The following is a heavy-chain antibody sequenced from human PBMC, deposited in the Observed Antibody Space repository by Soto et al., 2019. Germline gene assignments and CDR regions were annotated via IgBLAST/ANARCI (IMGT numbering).Heavy chain of an antibody. CDR3: ARGGPYDMDV. D-gene: IGHD3-16*01. V-gene: IGHV4-4*08. CDR2: IYSSGTT. CDR1: GVSISGFY. Sequence: SETLSLTCTVSGVSISGFYWSWIRQPPGKGLGWIGYIYSSGTTIYNPSLESRVTMSVDTSKNQFSLNLGSVTAADTAGYYCARGGPYDMDVWGQGTTVTVSS. J-gene: IGHJ6*02.